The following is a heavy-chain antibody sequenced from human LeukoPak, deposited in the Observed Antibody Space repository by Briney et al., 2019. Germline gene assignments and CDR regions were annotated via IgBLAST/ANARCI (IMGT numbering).Heavy chain of an antibody. CDR2: ISYDGSNK. CDR3: ARDLHEWELHY. Sequence: GRSLRLSCAASGFTFSSYAMHWVRQAPGKGLEWVAVISYDGSNKYYADSVKGRFTISRDNSKNTLYLQMNSLRAEDTAVYYCARDLHEWELHYWGQGTLVTVSS. J-gene: IGHJ4*02. V-gene: IGHV3-30-3*01. CDR1: GFTFSSYA. D-gene: IGHD1-26*01.